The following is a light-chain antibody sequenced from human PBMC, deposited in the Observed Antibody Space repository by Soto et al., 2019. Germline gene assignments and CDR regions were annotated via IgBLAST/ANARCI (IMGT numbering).Light chain of an antibody. V-gene: IGKV3-20*01. Sequence: EIVLTQSPATLSLSPGEGATLSCRASQRVSSSYLAWYQQKPGXXXXXXXYXAXSRDTGIPDRFSGFGSGTDFSLTISRLEPEDFAVYFCQQYGSSPITFGQWTRLEI. J-gene: IGKJ5*01. CDR2: XAX. CDR3: QQYGSSPIT. CDR1: QRVSSSY.